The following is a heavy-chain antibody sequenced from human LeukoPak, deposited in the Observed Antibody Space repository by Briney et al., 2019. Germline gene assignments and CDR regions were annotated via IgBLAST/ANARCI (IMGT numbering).Heavy chain of an antibody. CDR3: ARDKERPGSSSSTVIDAFDI. Sequence: PSETLSLTCAVSGGSISSGGYSWSWIRQPPGKGLEWIGYIYYSGSTNYNPSLKSRVTISVDTSKNQFSLKLSSVTAADTAVYYCARDKERPGSSSSTVIDAFDIWGQGTMVTVSS. CDR1: GGSISSGGYS. D-gene: IGHD6-6*01. J-gene: IGHJ3*02. V-gene: IGHV4-61*08. CDR2: IYYSGST.